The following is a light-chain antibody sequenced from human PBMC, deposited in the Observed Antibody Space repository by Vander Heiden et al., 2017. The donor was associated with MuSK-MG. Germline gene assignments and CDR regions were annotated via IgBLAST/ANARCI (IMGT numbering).Light chain of an antibody. CDR1: QSVSSN. CDR2: GAS. CDR3: QQYNIWPPEGT. V-gene: IGKV3-15*01. Sequence: EIVMTQSPVTLSVSPGERATLSCRASQSVSSNLAWYQQKPGQAPRLLFYGASTRATGIPDRFSGSGSGTEFTLTISSLQSEDSAVYYCQQYNIWPPEGTFGQGTKVXI. J-gene: IGKJ1*01.